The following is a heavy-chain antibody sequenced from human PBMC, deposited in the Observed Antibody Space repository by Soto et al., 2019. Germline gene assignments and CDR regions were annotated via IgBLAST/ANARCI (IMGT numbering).Heavy chain of an antibody. V-gene: IGHV4-34*01. CDR2: INHSGST. CDR1: GGSFSGYY. Sequence: PSETLSLTCAVYGGSFSGYYWSWIRQPPGKGLEWIGEINHSGSTNYNPSLKSRVTISVDTSKNQFSLKLSSVTAADTAVYYCASTMNIWGQGTMVTVSS. D-gene: IGHD3-22*01. J-gene: IGHJ3*02. CDR3: ASTMNI.